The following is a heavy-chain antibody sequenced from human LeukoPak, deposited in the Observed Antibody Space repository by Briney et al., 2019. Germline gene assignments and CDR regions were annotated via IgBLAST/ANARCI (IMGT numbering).Heavy chain of an antibody. V-gene: IGHV3-33*08. CDR3: AREGPRGNSQFDY. D-gene: IGHD2/OR15-2a*01. CDR2: IWYDGSNK. J-gene: IGHJ4*02. CDR1: GFTFSSYG. Sequence: GGSLRLSCEASGFTFSSYGMHWVRQAPGKGLEWVALIWYDGSNKYYTDSVKGRLTISKDNSKNTLYLQMNSLRAEDTAIFYCAREGPRGNSQFDYWGQGTLVTVSS.